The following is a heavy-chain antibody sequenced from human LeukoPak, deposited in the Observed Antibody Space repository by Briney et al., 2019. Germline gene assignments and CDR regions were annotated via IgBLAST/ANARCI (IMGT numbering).Heavy chain of an antibody. Sequence: SGGSLRLSCAASGFTFSSYEMNWVRQAPGKGLEWVSSISSSSSYIYYADSVKGRFTISRDNAKNSLYLQMNSLRAEDTAVYYCASHIVATIWGQGTLVTVSS. CDR2: ISSSSSYI. D-gene: IGHD5-12*01. CDR3: ASHIVATI. CDR1: GFTFSSYE. V-gene: IGHV3-21*01. J-gene: IGHJ4*02.